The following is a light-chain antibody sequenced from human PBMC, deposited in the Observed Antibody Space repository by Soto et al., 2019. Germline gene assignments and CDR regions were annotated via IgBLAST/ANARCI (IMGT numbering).Light chain of an antibody. V-gene: IGLV2-8*01. J-gene: IGLJ1*01. Sequence: QSALTQPPSASGSAGQSVTISCTGTSTDVGGYNYVSWYQQHPGKAPKLMIYEVSKRPSGVPDRFSGSKSGNTASLTVSGLQAEDEADYYCSSYAGNNIHYVFGTGTKLPS. CDR2: EVS. CDR1: STDVGGYNY. CDR3: SSYAGNNIHYV.